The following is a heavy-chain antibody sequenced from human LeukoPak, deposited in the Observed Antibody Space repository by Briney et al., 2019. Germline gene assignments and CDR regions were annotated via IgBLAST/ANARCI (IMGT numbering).Heavy chain of an antibody. CDR1: GVPFSDFY. J-gene: IGHJ5*02. CDR2: VYDSGST. CDR3: ARDLGDWFDP. Sequence: LRLSCVVSGVPFSDFYMNWIRQPPGKGLEWIGYVYDSGSTNYNPSLKSRVTISVDTSNNQFSLRLTSVTAADTAVYFCARDLGDWFDPWGQGTLVTVSS. V-gene: IGHV4-59*01.